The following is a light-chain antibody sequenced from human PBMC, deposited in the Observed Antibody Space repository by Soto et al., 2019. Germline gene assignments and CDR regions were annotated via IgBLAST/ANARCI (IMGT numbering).Light chain of an antibody. CDR1: QSISSW. CDR2: DAS. CDR3: QQYNSYSRAT. V-gene: IGKV1-5*01. Sequence: DIQMTQSPSTLSASVGDRVTITCRASQSISSWSAWYQQKPGKAPKLLIYDASSLESGVPSRFSGSGSGTEFTLTISSLQPDDFATYYCQQYNSYSRATFGQGTKLEIK. J-gene: IGKJ2*01.